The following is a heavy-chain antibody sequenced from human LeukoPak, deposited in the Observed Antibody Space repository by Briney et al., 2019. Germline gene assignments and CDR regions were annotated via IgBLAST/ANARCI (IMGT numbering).Heavy chain of an antibody. Sequence: GGSLTLSCAASGLSFSSFAMSWVRQAPARGLEWLSSMKGTGETFYADSVRGRVTLFRDDSRNTVYLQLNNLRVEDTAVYYCAMASWVSSADAVRWGQGTVVTVSS. J-gene: IGHJ4*02. CDR2: MKGTGET. V-gene: IGHV3-23*01. D-gene: IGHD2-8*01. CDR3: AMASWVSSADAVR. CDR1: GLSFSSFA.